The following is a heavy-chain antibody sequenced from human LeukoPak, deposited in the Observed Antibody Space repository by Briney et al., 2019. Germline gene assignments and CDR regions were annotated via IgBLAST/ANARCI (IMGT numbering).Heavy chain of an antibody. Sequence: GGSLRLSCAASEFTFSSYAISWVRQAPGKGLEWVSGVSGSGDNTYYADSVKGRFTVSRDNSKSTVYLQMNSLRVDDTAVYYCARGRLPKYYFDSWGQGALVTVSS. D-gene: IGHD4-11*01. CDR2: VSGSGDNT. CDR1: EFTFSSYA. V-gene: IGHV3-23*01. J-gene: IGHJ4*02. CDR3: ARGRLPKYYFDS.